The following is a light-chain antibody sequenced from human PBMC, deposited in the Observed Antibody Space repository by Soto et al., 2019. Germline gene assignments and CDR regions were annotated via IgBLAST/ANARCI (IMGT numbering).Light chain of an antibody. Sequence: DIQMTQSPSSLSVSLGDRVTITCRASQNIDSYLNWYQQKPGKAPKLLIYAASSLQSGVPSGFSGSGSGTDFTLTISSLQPEDFATYYCQQSYTTPYTFGQGTMLEIK. V-gene: IGKV1-39*01. CDR3: QQSYTTPYT. CDR1: QNIDSY. J-gene: IGKJ2*01. CDR2: AAS.